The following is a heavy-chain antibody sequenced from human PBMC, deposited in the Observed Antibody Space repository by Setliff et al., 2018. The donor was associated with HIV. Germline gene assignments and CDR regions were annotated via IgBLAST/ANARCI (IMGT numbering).Heavy chain of an antibody. CDR1: GGSITGGSISTYY. CDR3: AATYCRGGGRDCPQMYDY. CDR2: IYYTGTT. D-gene: IGHD2-15*01. Sequence: SETLSLTCTVTGGSITGGSISTYYWSWIRQPPGKGLEWIGYIYYTGTTNHNPFLTSRVTISVDTSKKQFSLKLNSVTAADSAIYYCAATYCRGGGRDCPQMYDYWGQGSLVTVSS. J-gene: IGHJ4*02. V-gene: IGHV4-61*01.